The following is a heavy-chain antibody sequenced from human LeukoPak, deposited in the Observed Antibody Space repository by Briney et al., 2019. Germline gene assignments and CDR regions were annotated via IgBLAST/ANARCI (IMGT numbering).Heavy chain of an antibody. CDR2: IIPIFGTA. V-gene: IGHV1-69*06. CDR3: ARDAPRGSSSSYLYYYGMDV. CDR1: GGTFSSYA. J-gene: IGHJ6*04. Sequence: VASVKVSCKASGGTFSSYAISWVRQAPGQGLEWMGGIIPIFGTANYAQKFQGRVTITADKSTGTAYMELSSLRSEDTAVYYCARDAPRGSSSSYLYYYGMDVWGKGTTVTVSS. D-gene: IGHD6-13*01.